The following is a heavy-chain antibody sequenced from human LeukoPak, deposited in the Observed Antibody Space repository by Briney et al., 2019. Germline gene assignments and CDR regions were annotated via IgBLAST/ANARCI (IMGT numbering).Heavy chain of an antibody. D-gene: IGHD6-13*01. CDR2: ISSSSSYI. CDR3: ARDLSGRGRRGIAAVYYYYYMDV. Sequence: KTGGSLRLSCAASGFTFSSYSMNWVRPAPGKGLEWVSSISSSSSYIYYADSVKGRFTISRDNAKNSLYLQMNSLRAEDTAVYYCARDLSGRGRRGIAAVYYYYYMDVWGKGTTVTVSS. CDR1: GFTFSSYS. J-gene: IGHJ6*03. V-gene: IGHV3-21*01.